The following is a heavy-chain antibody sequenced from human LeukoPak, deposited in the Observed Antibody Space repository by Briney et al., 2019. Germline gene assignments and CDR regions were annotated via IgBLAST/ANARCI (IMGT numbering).Heavy chain of an antibody. CDR1: GGSFSGYY. CDR2: INHSGST. D-gene: IGHD5-18*01. J-gene: IGHJ4*02. CDR3: ARAGDGYSRLRGFDY. V-gene: IGHV4-34*01. Sequence: PSETLSLTCAVYGGSFSGYYWSWIRQPPGKGLEWIGEINHSGSTNYNPSLKSRVTISVDTSKNQFSLKLSSVTAADTAVYYCARAGDGYSRLRGFDYWGQGTLVTVSS.